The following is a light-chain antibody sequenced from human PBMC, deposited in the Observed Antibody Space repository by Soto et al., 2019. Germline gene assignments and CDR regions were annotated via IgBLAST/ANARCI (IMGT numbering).Light chain of an antibody. CDR2: EVT. Sequence: QSALTQPPSASGSLGKSVTISCTGTSSDVGGYHYVSWHQQHPGKAPKVMIYEVTKRPPGVPDRFSGSKSGNTASLTVSGLQAEDEADYCCSSFAGGGNPVLLGGGTKLTVL. CDR3: SSFAGGGNPVL. J-gene: IGLJ2*01. CDR1: SSDVGGYHY. V-gene: IGLV2-8*01.